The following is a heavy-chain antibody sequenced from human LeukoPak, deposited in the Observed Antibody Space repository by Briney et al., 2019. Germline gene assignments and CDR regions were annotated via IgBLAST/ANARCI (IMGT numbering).Heavy chain of an antibody. CDR1: GFIFSSYA. CDR3: ARVANDYDSSGHLDY. J-gene: IGHJ4*02. Sequence: GGSLRLSCTASGFIFSSYAMTWVRQAPGKGLEWLSYISPGSTTIHYADSVRGRFTISRDNVKSSLYLQMNSLRDEDTAVYYCARVANDYDSSGHLDYWGQGTLVAVST. D-gene: IGHD3-22*01. V-gene: IGHV3-48*02. CDR2: ISPGSTTI.